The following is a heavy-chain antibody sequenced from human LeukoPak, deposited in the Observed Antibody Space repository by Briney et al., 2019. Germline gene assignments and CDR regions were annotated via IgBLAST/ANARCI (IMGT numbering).Heavy chain of an antibody. Sequence: SETLSLTCTVSGGSISSYYWSWIRQPPGKGLEWIGYIYYSGSTNYNPSLKSRVTISVDTSKNQFSLKLSSVTAADTAVYYCARRRSSSWTSAYYFDYWGQGTLVTVSS. D-gene: IGHD6-13*01. CDR1: GGSISSYY. CDR2: IYYSGST. V-gene: IGHV4-59*08. CDR3: ARRRSSSWTSAYYFDY. J-gene: IGHJ4*02.